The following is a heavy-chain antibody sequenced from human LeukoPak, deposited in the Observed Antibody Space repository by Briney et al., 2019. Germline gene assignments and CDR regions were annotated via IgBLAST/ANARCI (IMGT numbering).Heavy chain of an antibody. CDR2: IYYSGTT. Sequence: SETLSLTCSVSGGSITGSYWSWIRQSPGKGLEWIGHIYYSGTTNYSPSLRSRVTISVDTPNKQFSLKLRSVTAADTGVYYCARSKVTYYYDAGGYYYFDYWGQGALVTVSS. V-gene: IGHV4-59*01. CDR3: ARSKVTYYYDAGGYYYFDY. CDR1: GGSITGSY. J-gene: IGHJ4*02. D-gene: IGHD3-22*01.